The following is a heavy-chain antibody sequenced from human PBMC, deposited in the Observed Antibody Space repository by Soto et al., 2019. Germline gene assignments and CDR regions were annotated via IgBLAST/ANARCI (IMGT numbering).Heavy chain of an antibody. Sequence: QITLKESGPTLVKPTQTLTLTFTFSAFSRSTRGVGVGWIRQPTGKALEWLTSVYWDDDKRYSPSLKSTLTIATDPSKTQVVLTMTTMDPVDTATSSFARLVAAVITYYFDSCGQGTLVTVSS. CDR2: VYWDDDK. D-gene: IGHD2-21*01. CDR3: ARLVAAVITYYFDS. V-gene: IGHV2-5*02. J-gene: IGHJ4*02. CDR1: AFSRSTRGVG.